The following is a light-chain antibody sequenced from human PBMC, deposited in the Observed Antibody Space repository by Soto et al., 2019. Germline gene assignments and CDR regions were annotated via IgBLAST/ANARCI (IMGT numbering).Light chain of an antibody. CDR1: QSISSY. CDR3: QQSYSTPLVT. CDR2: AAS. J-gene: IGKJ3*01. Sequence: DIQMTQSPSSLSASVGDRVTITCRASQSISSYLNWYQQKPGKAPKLLIYAASSLQIGVPSRFSGSGSGTYFTLTISSLQPEDFSTYYCQQSYSTPLVTFGPGTKVDIK. V-gene: IGKV1-39*01.